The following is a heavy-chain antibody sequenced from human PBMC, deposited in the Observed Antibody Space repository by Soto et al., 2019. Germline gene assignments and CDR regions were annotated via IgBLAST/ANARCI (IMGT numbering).Heavy chain of an antibody. CDR1: GGSISSADYY. D-gene: IGHD5-18*01. J-gene: IGHJ4*02. CDR3: AKLQAYSYGPGAYFGY. CDR2: IYYSGTT. Sequence: SETLSLTCTVSGGSISSADYYWSWIRQPPGKGLEWIGYIYYSGTTYYNPSLKSRVSISDDTSKNQFSLQLSSVTAADTAVYYCAKLQAYSYGPGAYFGYWGQGTLVTVPQ. V-gene: IGHV4-30-4*01.